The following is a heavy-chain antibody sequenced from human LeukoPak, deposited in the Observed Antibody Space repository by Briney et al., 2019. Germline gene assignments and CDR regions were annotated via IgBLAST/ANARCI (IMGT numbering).Heavy chain of an antibody. CDR1: GFSFSTYW. Sequence: GGSLRLSCEASGFSFSTYWMSWVRQAPGKGLEWVANIRQDGSEKYYVDSVKGRFTISRDNSKNTLYLQMNSLRAEDTAVYYCAKSGYNRFDYWGQGTLVTVSS. J-gene: IGHJ4*02. V-gene: IGHV3-7*03. CDR3: AKSGYNRFDY. CDR2: IRQDGSEK. D-gene: IGHD5-24*01.